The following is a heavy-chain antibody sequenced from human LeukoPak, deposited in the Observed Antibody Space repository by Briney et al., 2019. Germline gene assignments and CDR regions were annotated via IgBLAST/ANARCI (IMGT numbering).Heavy chain of an antibody. CDR1: GSTVSSNY. Sequence: GGSLRLSCAASGSTVSSNYMSWVRQAPGKGLEWVSVIYSGGTTNYADSVKSRFTISRDNSKNTLFLQMNSLRAEDTAVYYCARGGYSSSWYHFDYWGQGTLVTVSS. V-gene: IGHV3-53*01. D-gene: IGHD6-13*01. CDR2: IYSGGTT. CDR3: ARGGYSSSWYHFDY. J-gene: IGHJ4*02.